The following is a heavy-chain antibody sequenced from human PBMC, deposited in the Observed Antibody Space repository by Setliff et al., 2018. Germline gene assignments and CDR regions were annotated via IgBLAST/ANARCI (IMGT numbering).Heavy chain of an antibody. CDR3: ARLQFYSSGWYRDDY. Sequence: PGGSLRLSCAASGFTFSSYWMSWVRQAPGKGLEWVANINEDGSEKYYMDSVKGRFTISRDNAKNSLYLQMNSLRAEDTAVYYCARLQFYSSGWYRDDYWGQGTLVTVSS. D-gene: IGHD6-19*01. CDR2: INEDGSEK. J-gene: IGHJ4*02. V-gene: IGHV3-7*01. CDR1: GFTFSSYW.